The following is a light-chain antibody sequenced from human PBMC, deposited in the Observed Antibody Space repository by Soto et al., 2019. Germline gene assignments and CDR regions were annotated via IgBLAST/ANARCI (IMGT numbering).Light chain of an antibody. V-gene: IGKV1-5*03. Sequence: DIQMTQSPSTLSASVGDRVTITCRASQSITSWLAWYQQKPGRAPNLLIYKASSLESGVPSRFSGSRSGTEFTLTISSLQPDDFATYYCQQYKGYWTFGQGTKVEIK. J-gene: IGKJ1*01. CDR3: QQYKGYWT. CDR2: KAS. CDR1: QSITSW.